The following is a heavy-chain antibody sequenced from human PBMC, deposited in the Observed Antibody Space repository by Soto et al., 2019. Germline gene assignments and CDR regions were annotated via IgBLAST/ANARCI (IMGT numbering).Heavy chain of an antibody. CDR2: ISGSGGST. D-gene: IGHD7-27*01. CDR3: AKDPHFSWGYFDS. Sequence: GGSLRLSCAASGFTFSSYAMSWVRQAPGKGLEWVSAISGSGGSTYYADSVKGRFTISSDNSKNTLYLQRNSRRAEDSALYFCAKDPHFSWGYFDSWGQGTLVTVSS. V-gene: IGHV3-23*01. CDR1: GFTFSSYA. J-gene: IGHJ4*02.